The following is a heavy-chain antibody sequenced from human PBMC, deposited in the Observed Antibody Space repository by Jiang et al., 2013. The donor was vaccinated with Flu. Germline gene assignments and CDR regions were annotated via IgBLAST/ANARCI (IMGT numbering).Heavy chain of an antibody. V-gene: IGHV1-69*04. Sequence: SGAEVKKPGSSVKVSCKASGGTFSSYAISWVRQAPGQGLEWMGRIIPILGIANYAQKFQGRVTITADKSTSTAYMELSSLRSEDTAVYYCAREPFQIVVLDAGFDYWGQGTLVTVSS. CDR1: GGTFSSYA. CDR2: IIPILGIA. J-gene: IGHJ4*02. CDR3: AREPFQIVVLDAGFDY. D-gene: IGHD2-2*01.